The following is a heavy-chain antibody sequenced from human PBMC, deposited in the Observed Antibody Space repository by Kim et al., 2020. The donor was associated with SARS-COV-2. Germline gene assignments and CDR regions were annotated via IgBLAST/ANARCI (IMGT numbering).Heavy chain of an antibody. V-gene: IGHV4-34*01. CDR3: GRRAKYYGYYYDSSGYFDY. Sequence: SRVTISVDTSKNQFSLKLSSVTAADTAVYYCGRRAKYYGYYYDSSGYFDYWGQGTLVTVSS. J-gene: IGHJ4*02. D-gene: IGHD3-22*01.